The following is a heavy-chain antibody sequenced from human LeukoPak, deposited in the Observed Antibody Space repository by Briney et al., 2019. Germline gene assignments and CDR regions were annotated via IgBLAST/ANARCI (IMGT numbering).Heavy chain of an antibody. CDR1: GFTFSSYW. CDR2: IKQDGSEK. J-gene: IGHJ3*02. D-gene: IGHD5-12*01. V-gene: IGHV3-7*02. Sequence: GGSLRLSCAGSGFTFSSYWMSWVRQAPGKGLEWVANIKQDGSEKYYVDSVKGRFTISRDNAKNSVYLQMNSLRAEDTAVYYCALKGYVDAFDIWGQGTMVTVSS. CDR3: ALKGYVDAFDI.